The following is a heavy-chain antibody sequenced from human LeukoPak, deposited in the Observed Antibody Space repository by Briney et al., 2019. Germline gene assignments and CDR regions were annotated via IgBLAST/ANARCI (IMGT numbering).Heavy chain of an antibody. CDR3: ARDRPLDADDYYGFYYFDY. CDR2: INPNSGGT. CDR1: GYTFTGYY. V-gene: IGHV1-2*02. Sequence: ASVKVSCTASGYTFTGYYMHWVRQAPGQGLEWMGWINPNSGGTNHAQKFQGRVTMTRDTSISTAYMELSRLRSDYTAVYYCARDRPLDADDYYGFYYFDYWGQGTLVTVSS. J-gene: IGHJ4*02. D-gene: IGHD3-10*01.